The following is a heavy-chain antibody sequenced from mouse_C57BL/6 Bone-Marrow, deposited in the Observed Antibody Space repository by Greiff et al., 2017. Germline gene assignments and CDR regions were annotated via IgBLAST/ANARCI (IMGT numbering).Heavy chain of an antibody. CDR3: TPYYYGFDY. J-gene: IGHJ2*01. D-gene: IGHD1-1*01. CDR1: GFNIKDDY. Sequence: EVHLVESGAELVRPGASVKLSCTASGFNIKDDYMHWVKQRPEQGLEWIGWIDPENGDTEYASKFQGKATITADTSSNAAYLQLSSLTSEDTAVYYCTPYYYGFDYWGQGTTLTGSS. V-gene: IGHV14-4*01. CDR2: IDPENGDT.